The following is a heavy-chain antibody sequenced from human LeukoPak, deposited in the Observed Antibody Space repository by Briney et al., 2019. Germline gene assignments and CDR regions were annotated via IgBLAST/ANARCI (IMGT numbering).Heavy chain of an antibody. CDR2: ISHTGST. CDR1: GGSLDSSGW. CDR3: ARLGVYNRSPRAFDI. D-gene: IGHD1-14*01. Sequence: SETLSLTCAISGGSLDSSGWWTWVRQPPGKGLEWVGEISHTGSTKFNPSLQSRVIISGDMSKNQFSLNLTSVTAADTAVYFCARLGVYNRSPRAFDIWGHGSMVTVSS. J-gene: IGHJ3*02. V-gene: IGHV4-4*02.